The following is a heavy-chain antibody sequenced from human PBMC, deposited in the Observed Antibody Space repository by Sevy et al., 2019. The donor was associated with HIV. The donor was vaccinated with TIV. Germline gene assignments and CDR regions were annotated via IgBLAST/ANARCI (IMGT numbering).Heavy chain of an antibody. CDR2: ISTGSTTM. D-gene: IGHD3-16*01. J-gene: IGHJ4*02. CDR3: AIDPRDGGDY. V-gene: IGHV3-48*02. Sequence: GGSLRLSCAASGFIFSSYSMNWVRQAPGKGLEWISYISTGSTTMYYADSVKGRFTVSRDNARSSLFLQMNSLRDEDTAVYYCAIDPRDGGDYWGQGTLVTVFS. CDR1: GFIFSSYS.